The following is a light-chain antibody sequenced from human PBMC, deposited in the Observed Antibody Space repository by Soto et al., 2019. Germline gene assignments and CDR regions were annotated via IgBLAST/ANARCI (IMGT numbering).Light chain of an antibody. CDR3: QQYGTSPRT. J-gene: IGKJ1*01. CDR1: QTVTRSY. V-gene: IGKV3-20*01. Sequence: EIVLTQSPGTMSLSPGERVTLSCRASQTVTRSYLAWYQQKPGQAPRLLIYGASIRATGIPDRFSGSGSGTDFTLTISRLEPEDFAVDYCQQYGTSPRTFGQGTKVDIK. CDR2: GAS.